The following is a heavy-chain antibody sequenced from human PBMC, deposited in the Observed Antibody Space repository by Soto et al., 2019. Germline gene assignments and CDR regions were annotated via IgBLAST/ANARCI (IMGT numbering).Heavy chain of an antibody. D-gene: IGHD6-19*01. CDR1: GFTFSSYA. V-gene: IGHV3-23*01. CDR2: ISGSGGST. J-gene: IGHJ5*01. CDR3: VKRPTVAGPLHWFDF. Sequence: GGSLRLSCAASGFTFSSYAMSWVRQAPGKGLEWVSAISGSGGSTYYADSVKGRFTISRDNSKNTLYLQMNSLRAEDTAVYYCVKRPTVAGPLHWFDFWGQGTLVTVSS.